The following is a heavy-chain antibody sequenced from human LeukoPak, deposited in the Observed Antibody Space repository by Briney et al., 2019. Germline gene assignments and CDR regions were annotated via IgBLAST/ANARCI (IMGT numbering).Heavy chain of an antibody. D-gene: IGHD5-18*01. CDR2: ISYDGSNK. J-gene: IGHJ4*02. CDR1: GFTFSSYA. Sequence: GGSLRLSCAASGFTFSSYAMHWVRQAPGKGLERVAVISYDGSNKYYADSVKGRFTISRDNSKNTLYLQMNSLRAEDTAVYYCARERGYSYGYCDYWGQGTLVTVSS. V-gene: IGHV3-30-3*01. CDR3: ARERGYSYGYCDY.